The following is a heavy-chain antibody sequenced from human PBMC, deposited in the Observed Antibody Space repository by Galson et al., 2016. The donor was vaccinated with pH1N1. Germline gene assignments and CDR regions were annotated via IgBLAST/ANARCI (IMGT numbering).Heavy chain of an antibody. V-gene: IGHV4-39*02. D-gene: IGHD6-13*01. CDR3: ARGVAAASRFDL. CDR2: VFHRGTT. J-gene: IGHJ5*02. CDR1: GGSKRSSDHY. Sequence: SETLSLTCSVSGGSKRSSDHYWAWIRQPPGKGLEWIGSVFHRGTTYYDLSLKSRVTISIDTSNKRFSLKVTSVSAADAAVYYCARGVAAASRFDLWGQGSLVAVSS.